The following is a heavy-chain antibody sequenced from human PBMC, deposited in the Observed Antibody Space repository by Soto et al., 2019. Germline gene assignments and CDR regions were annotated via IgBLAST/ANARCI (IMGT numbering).Heavy chain of an antibody. J-gene: IGHJ4*02. D-gene: IGHD5-12*01. Sequence: QVQLVQSGAEVKKPGSSVKVSCKASGGTFSSYTISWVRQAPGQGLEWMGRIIPILGIANYAQKFQGRVTITADKSTSTAYMELSSLRSEDTAVYYCARAAGLVATIFDYWGQGTLVTVSS. V-gene: IGHV1-69*02. CDR3: ARAAGLVATIFDY. CDR2: IIPILGIA. CDR1: GGTFSSYT.